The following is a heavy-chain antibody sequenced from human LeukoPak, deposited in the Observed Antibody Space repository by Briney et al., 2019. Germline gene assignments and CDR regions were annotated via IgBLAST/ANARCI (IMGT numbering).Heavy chain of an antibody. CDR1: GFTFNSDL. CDR2: TNQDGSEK. J-gene: IGHJ3*02. D-gene: IGHD6-19*01. V-gene: IGHV3-7*03. Sequence: GGSLRLSCAASGFTFNSDLMAWVRQAPGKGLEWLANTNQDGSEKYSMNSVKGRFTISRDNAKNSLYLQMNSLRAEDTALYYCAKVAGKLGQWLVLAAFDIWGQGTMVTVSS. CDR3: AKVAGKLGQWLVLAAFDI.